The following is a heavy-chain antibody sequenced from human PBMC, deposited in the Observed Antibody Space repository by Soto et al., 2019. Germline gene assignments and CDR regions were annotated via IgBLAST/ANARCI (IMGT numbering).Heavy chain of an antibody. CDR1: GFTLRDHY. D-gene: IGHD3-22*01. CDR3: VRATYFSDSSGYTRCLDY. Sequence: EVQLVESGGGLVQPGGPLRLSCAGSGFTLRDHYIDWVRQAPGKGLEWVGRSRDKPQGYSTAYAASVKGRFTTSRDESKKSAYLQMNSLKTEDTAVYYCVRATYFSDSSGYTRCLDYWGQGTLVTVSS. CDR2: SRDKPQGYST. V-gene: IGHV3-72*01. J-gene: IGHJ4*02.